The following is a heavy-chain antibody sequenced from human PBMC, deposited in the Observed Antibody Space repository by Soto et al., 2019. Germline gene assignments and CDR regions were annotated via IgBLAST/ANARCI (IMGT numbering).Heavy chain of an antibody. CDR1: GFTFSSYA. CDR2: IGGSGSDT. D-gene: IGHD6-6*01. J-gene: IGHJ3*01. V-gene: IGHV3-23*01. CDR3: ARRAFGSSRSFDL. Sequence: PGGSLRLSCAASGFTFSSYAMNWVRQAAGKGLEWVSAIGGSGSDTYYADSVKGRFTISRDNSKNTLYLQMNSLRAEDTALYYCARRAFGSSRSFDLWGQGTMVTVSS.